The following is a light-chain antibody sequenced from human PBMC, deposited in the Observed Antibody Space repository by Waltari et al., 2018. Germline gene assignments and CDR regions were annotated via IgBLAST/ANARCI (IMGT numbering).Light chain of an antibody. CDR2: DAS. CDR3: LQDYAYPLT. J-gene: IGKJ4*01. Sequence: AIQMNQSPSSLSASVGDTVPITCRATQGVRRDLGWYQQKPGQAPKLLIYDASTLQSGVPSRFSGSGSGTDFTLTITSLQPEDYATYYCLQDYAYPLTFGGGTRVEIK. CDR1: QGVRRD. V-gene: IGKV1-6*01.